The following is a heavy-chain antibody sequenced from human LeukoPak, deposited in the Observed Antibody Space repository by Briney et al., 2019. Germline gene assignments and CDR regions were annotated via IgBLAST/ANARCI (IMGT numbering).Heavy chain of an antibody. CDR1: GFTFSNYA. CDR2: ISSNGGST. CDR3: VRGRRDGYSYAYFDY. J-gene: IGHJ4*02. D-gene: IGHD5-24*01. V-gene: IGHV3-64*01. Sequence: GGSLRLSCAASGFTFSNYAMYWVRQAPGMGLEYVSAISSNGGSTYYANSVKGRFTISRDNSKNTLYLQMGSLRAEDMAVYYCVRGRRDGYSYAYFDYWGQGTLVTVSS.